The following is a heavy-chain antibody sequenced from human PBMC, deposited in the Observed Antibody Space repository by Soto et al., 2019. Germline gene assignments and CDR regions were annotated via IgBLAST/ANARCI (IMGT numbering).Heavy chain of an antibody. Sequence: VLLVESGGGLVKPGGSLRLSCAASGFTFHTYSMNWVRQAPGKGLEWVSSIGSGSNFIHYADSVKGRFTISRDNANNSLYLQMNSLRAEDSAVYYCASAGGTYWGQGALVTVSS. J-gene: IGHJ4*02. CDR3: ASAGGTY. CDR2: IGSGSNFI. D-gene: IGHD2-8*02. CDR1: GFTFHTYS. V-gene: IGHV3-21*01.